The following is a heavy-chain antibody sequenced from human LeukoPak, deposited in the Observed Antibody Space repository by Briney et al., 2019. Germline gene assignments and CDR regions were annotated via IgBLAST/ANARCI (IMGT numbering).Heavy chain of an antibody. V-gene: IGHV3-23*01. CDR3: VKDEDLYSPTWYLFED. Sequence: PGGSLRLSCVAPGFTFSSYAMTWVRQAPGKGLEWVSGITSSGASAYYAASVKGRFTVSRDNSENTLYLQINNLSAEDSGTYYCVKDEDLYSPTWYLFEDWGQGTLVTVSS. CDR2: ITSSGASA. J-gene: IGHJ4*02. CDR1: GFTFSSYA. D-gene: IGHD5-12*01.